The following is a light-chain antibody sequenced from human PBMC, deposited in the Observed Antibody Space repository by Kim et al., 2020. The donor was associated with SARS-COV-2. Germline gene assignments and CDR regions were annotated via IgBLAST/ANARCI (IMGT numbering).Light chain of an antibody. Sequence: ASVGDRVTITCRASQGISGFLAWYQQKPGKVPKLLIYAASTLQSGVPSRFRGSGSRTDFALIISSLQPEDVATYYCQKYDTAPWTFGQGTKVEIK. CDR2: AAS. CDR3: QKYDTAPWT. J-gene: IGKJ1*01. CDR1: QGISGF. V-gene: IGKV1-27*01.